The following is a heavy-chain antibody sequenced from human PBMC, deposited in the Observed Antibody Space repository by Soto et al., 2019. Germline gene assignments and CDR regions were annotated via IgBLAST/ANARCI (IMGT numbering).Heavy chain of an antibody. Sequence: PGGSLRLSCAASGFTFSSYAMHWVRQAPGKGLEWVAVISYDGSNKYYADSVKGRFTISRDNSKNTLYLQMNSLRAEDTAVYYCAREVPSTILYYYRYGMYVWGRGTTVTVSS. CDR3: AREVPSTILYYYRYGMYV. D-gene: IGHD1-1*01. CDR1: GFTFSSYA. J-gene: IGHJ6*02. CDR2: ISYDGSNK. V-gene: IGHV3-30-3*01.